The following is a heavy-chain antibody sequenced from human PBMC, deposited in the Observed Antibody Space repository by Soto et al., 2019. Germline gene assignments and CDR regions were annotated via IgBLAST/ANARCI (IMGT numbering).Heavy chain of an antibody. J-gene: IGHJ6*02. D-gene: IGHD6-13*01. Sequence: GGSLRLSCAASGFTFSSYGMHWVRQAPGKGLEWVAVISYDGSNKYYADSVKGRFTISRDNSKNTLYLQMNSLRAEDTAVYYCAKDIAAAANYHGMDVWGQGTTVTVSS. CDR1: GFTFSSYG. CDR2: ISYDGSNK. V-gene: IGHV3-30*18. CDR3: AKDIAAAANYHGMDV.